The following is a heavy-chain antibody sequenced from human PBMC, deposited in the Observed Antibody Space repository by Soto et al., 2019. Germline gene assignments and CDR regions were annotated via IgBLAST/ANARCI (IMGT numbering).Heavy chain of an antibody. CDR1: GFTFSSYW. CDR3: SRARRYCSSTSCSLNWFDP. Sequence: GGSLRLSCAASGFTFSSYWMHWVRQAPGKGLVWVSRINSDGSSTSYADSVKGRFTISRDNAKNTLYLQMNSLRAEDTAVYYCSRARRYCSSTSCSLNWFDPWGQGTLVTVSS. D-gene: IGHD2-2*01. J-gene: IGHJ5*02. V-gene: IGHV3-74*01. CDR2: INSDGSST.